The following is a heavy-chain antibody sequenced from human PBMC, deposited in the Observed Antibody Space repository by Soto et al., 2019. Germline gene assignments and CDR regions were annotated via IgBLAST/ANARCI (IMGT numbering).Heavy chain of an antibody. Sequence: EVQLVESGGGLVQPGGSLRLSCAASGFTFSDHYMDWVRQAPGKGLEWVGRTRNKANSYTTEYAASVKGRFTISRDDSKNSLYLQMNSLTTEDTAVYYCSIFGLVTPNYGMDVWGQGTTVTVSS. CDR3: SIFGLVTPNYGMDV. CDR1: GFTFSDHY. J-gene: IGHJ6*02. V-gene: IGHV3-72*01. CDR2: TRNKANSYTT. D-gene: IGHD3-3*02.